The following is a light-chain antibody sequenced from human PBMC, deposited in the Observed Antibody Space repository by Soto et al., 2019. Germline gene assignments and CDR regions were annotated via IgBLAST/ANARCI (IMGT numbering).Light chain of an antibody. Sequence: EIVMTQSPATLSVSPGERATLSCRASQSVTINLAWYQQKPGRAPRLLIYGASTRATGIPARFSGSGSVTEFTLTISSLQSEYFAVYYCHQYNNWPITFGGGTKVESK. CDR2: GAS. CDR1: QSVTIN. V-gene: IGKV3-15*01. CDR3: HQYNNWPIT. J-gene: IGKJ4*01.